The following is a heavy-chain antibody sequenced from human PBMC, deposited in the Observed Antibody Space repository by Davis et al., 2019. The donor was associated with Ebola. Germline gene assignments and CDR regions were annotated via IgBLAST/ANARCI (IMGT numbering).Heavy chain of an antibody. CDR3: ARDRWAEQLILTPIDF. D-gene: IGHD1-26*01. V-gene: IGHV1-46*01. Sequence: ASVKVSCKASGYTFTSYYMHWVRQAPGQGLEWMGIINPSGGSTSYAQKFQGRVTITADKSTSTAYMELSSLRAEDTALYYCARDRWAEQLILTPIDFWGQGTLVTVSS. CDR2: INPSGGST. J-gene: IGHJ4*02. CDR1: GYTFTSYY.